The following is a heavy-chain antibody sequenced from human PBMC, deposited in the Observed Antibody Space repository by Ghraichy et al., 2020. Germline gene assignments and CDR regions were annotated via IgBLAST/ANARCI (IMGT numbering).Heavy chain of an antibody. CDR1: GFTVSSNY. V-gene: IGHV3-66*02. Sequence: GESLRLSCAASGFTVSSNYMSWVRQAPGKGLEWVSVIYSGGSTYYADSVKGRFTISRDNSKNTLYLQMNSLRAEDTAVYYCATYGGVVVTAIPIYYYYGMDVWGQGTTVTVSS. D-gene: IGHD2-21*02. CDR3: ATYGGVVVTAIPIYYYYGMDV. CDR2: IYSGGST. J-gene: IGHJ6*02.